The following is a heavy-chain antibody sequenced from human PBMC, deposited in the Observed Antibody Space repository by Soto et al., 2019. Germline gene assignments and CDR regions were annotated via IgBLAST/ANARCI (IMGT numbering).Heavy chain of an antibody. Sequence: QVLLQESGPGLVKSSQTLSLTCTVSGGSIRSGDYSWSWVRQSPGKGLEWIGHIYNSGITYYNPSLKSRVVISIDTSRNQFSLRLNSLTAADRAVYFCARGVTVFGLVSRFWFDPWGQGTVVTVSS. D-gene: IGHD3-3*01. CDR1: GGSIRSGDYS. V-gene: IGHV4-30-4*01. J-gene: IGHJ5*02. CDR2: IYNSGIT. CDR3: ARGVTVFGLVSRFWFDP.